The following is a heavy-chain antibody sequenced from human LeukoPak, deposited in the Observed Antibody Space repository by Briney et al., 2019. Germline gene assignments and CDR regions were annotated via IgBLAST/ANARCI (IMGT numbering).Heavy chain of an antibody. CDR3: GRRYSSSWCFDY. Sequence: PGGSLRLSCAASGFSFSDYYMSWMRQAPGKGLEWVSYSSSSGSTINYADSVKGRFTISRDNAKNSLYLQMNNLRAEDTAVYYCGRRYSSSWCFDYWGQGTLLIVSS. CDR2: SSSSGSTI. CDR1: GFSFSDYY. D-gene: IGHD6-13*01. V-gene: IGHV3-11*01. J-gene: IGHJ4*02.